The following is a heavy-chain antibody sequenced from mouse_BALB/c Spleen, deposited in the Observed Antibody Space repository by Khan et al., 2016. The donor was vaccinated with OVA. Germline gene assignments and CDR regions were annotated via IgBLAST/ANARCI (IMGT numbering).Heavy chain of an antibody. J-gene: IGHJ3*01. V-gene: IGHV1S136*01. CDR3: SPVDTYYVSLAY. CDR1: GYTFTSSV. CDR2: IYPYNDAT. D-gene: IGHD1-1*01. Sequence: VQLKESGPEVVKPGASVKMSCKASGYTFTSSVMHWVKQKPGQGLEWIGYIYPYNDATKYNEKFSGKVTLTSDKSSSTAYMELSSLTSEDSAVYFWSPVDTYYVSLAYWGQGTLVTVSA.